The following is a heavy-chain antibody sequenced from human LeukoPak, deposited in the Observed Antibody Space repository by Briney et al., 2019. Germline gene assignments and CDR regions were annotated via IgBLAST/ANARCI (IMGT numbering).Heavy chain of an antibody. CDR1: GFTVSNMY. CDR3: AKDPRRITMIVVVTAEYFQH. CDR2: ISGSGGST. Sequence: GGSLRLSCAASGFTVSNMYMTWVRQAPGKGLEWVSAISGSGGSTYYADSVKGRFTISRDNSKNTLYLQMNSLRAEDTAVYYCAKDPRRITMIVVVTAEYFQHWGQGTLVTVSS. V-gene: IGHV3-23*01. J-gene: IGHJ1*01. D-gene: IGHD3-22*01.